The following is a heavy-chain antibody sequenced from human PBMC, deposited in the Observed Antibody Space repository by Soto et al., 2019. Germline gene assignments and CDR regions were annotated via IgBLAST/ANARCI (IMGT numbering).Heavy chain of an antibody. J-gene: IGHJ5*02. V-gene: IGHV5-51*01. D-gene: IGHD3-22*01. Sequence: GESLKISCKGSVYSFTSYWIGWVRQMPGKGLEWMGIIYPGDSDTRYSPSFQGQVTISADKSISTAYLQWSSLKASDTAMYYCARQTTYYYDSSGYRGWFDPWGQGTLVTVSS. CDR3: ARQTTYYYDSSGYRGWFDP. CDR2: IYPGDSDT. CDR1: VYSFTSYW.